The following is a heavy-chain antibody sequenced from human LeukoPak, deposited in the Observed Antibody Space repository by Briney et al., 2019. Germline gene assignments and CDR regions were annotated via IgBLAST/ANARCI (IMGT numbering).Heavy chain of an antibody. CDR2: IWYDGSSK. CDR1: GFSFSNYG. Sequence: PGRSLRLSCAASGFSFSNYGMHWVRQAPGKGLEWVAGIWYDGSSKYYADSVKGRFTISRDNSKNTLYLQMNSLRVEDTAVYYCAREMGLNIVATFGYWGQGTLVTVSS. CDR3: AREMGLNIVATFGY. J-gene: IGHJ4*02. D-gene: IGHD5-12*01. V-gene: IGHV3-33*01.